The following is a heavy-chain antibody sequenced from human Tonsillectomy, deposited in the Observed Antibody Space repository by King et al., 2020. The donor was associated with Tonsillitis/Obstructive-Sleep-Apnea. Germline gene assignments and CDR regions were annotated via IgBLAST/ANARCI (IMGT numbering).Heavy chain of an antibody. D-gene: IGHD2-2*01. J-gene: IGHJ3*02. CDR1: GFTLEEFP. V-gene: IGHV3-9*01. CDR2: ISWNSDTI. Sequence: VQLVESGGGLLQPGRSRRLSGEASGFTLEEFPIYWARQAPGKGLDWVSGISWNSDTINYADSVKGRFTISRDNAKNSLYLQMNSLRAEDTALYYCAKDLIKATSGTPGDAFDIWGQGTMVTVSS. CDR3: AKDLIKATSGTPGDAFDI.